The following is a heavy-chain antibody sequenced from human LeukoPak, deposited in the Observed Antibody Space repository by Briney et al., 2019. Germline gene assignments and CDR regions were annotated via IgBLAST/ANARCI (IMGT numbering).Heavy chain of an antibody. CDR3: ARHTYYDFWSGYYSYYYYGMDV. V-gene: IGHV4-39*01. CDR1: GGSISTSAYY. Sequence: SETLSLTCIVSGGSISTSAYYWGWIRQPPGEGLQWIGSIYYSGNTYYNSSLKSRVTISVDTSTSQFSLRLSSVTAADTAVYYCARHTYYDFWSGYYSYYYYGMDVWGQGTTVTVSS. CDR2: IYYSGNT. J-gene: IGHJ6*02. D-gene: IGHD3-3*01.